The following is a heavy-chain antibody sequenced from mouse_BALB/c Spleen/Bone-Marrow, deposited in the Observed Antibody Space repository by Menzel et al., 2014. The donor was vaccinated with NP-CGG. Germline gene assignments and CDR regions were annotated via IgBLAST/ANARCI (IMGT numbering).Heavy chain of an antibody. J-gene: IGHJ4*01. CDR3: ARSGTDYAMDY. CDR2: IWSDGST. Sequence: VKLVESGPDLVAPSQSLSLTCTVSGFSLTSYGLHWVRQPLGKGLEWLGVIWSDGSTTYNSALKSRLSISKDNSKRQVLLKMNSLQTDDTAMYYCARSGTDYAMDYWGQGTSVTVSS. D-gene: IGHD4-1*01. CDR1: GFSLTSYG. V-gene: IGHV2-6-2*01.